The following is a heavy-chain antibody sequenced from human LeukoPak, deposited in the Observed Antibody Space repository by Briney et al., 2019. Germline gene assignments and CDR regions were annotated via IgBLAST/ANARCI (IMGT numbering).Heavy chain of an antibody. D-gene: IGHD3-22*01. V-gene: IGHV3-30*18. J-gene: IGHJ4*02. Sequence: PGRSLRLSCAASGFTFSSYGMHWVRQAPGKGLEWVAVIPYDGSNKYYADSVKGRFTISRDNSKNTLYLQMNSLRAEDTAVYYCAKAAPPPIDSSGYCFDYWGQGTLVTVSS. CDR2: IPYDGSNK. CDR3: AKAAPPPIDSSGYCFDY. CDR1: GFTFSSYG.